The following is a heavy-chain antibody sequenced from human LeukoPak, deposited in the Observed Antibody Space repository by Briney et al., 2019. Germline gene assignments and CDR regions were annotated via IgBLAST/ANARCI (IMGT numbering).Heavy chain of an antibody. CDR1: GGTFSSYA. D-gene: IGHD2-15*01. Sequence: SVKVSCKASGGTFSSYAISWVRQAPGQGLEWMGRIIPILGIANYAQKFQGRVTITADKSTSTAYMELSSLRSEDTAVYYCARDRASFDGSVDYWGQGTQVTVSS. V-gene: IGHV1-69*04. CDR3: ARDRASFDGSVDY. CDR2: IIPILGIA. J-gene: IGHJ4*02.